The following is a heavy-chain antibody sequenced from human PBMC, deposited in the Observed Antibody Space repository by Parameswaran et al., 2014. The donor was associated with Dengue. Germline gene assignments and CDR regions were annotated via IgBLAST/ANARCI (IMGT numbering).Heavy chain of an antibody. CDR2: ISGSGGST. J-gene: IGHJ5*02. Sequence: RWIRQPPGKGLEWVSVISGSGGSTYYADSVKGRFTISRDNSKKTLYLQMNSLRAEDTAVYYCAKTGLESLPWFGHNWFDPWGQGTLVTVSS. CDR3: AKTGLESLPWFGHNWFDP. V-gene: IGHV3-23*01. D-gene: IGHD3-10*01.